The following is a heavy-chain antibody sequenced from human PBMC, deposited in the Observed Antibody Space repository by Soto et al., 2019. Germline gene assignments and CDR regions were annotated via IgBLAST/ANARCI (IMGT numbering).Heavy chain of an antibody. CDR2: VYPDDSDS. D-gene: IGHD4-17*01. J-gene: IGHJ4*02. CDR3: VATYGDYLDY. CDR1: GYKFTTYW. Sequence: GESLKISCKGSGYKFTTYWIGWVRQMPGKGLEWMAIVYPDDSDSRYSPSFQGQVTISADKSISTAYLQWSSLKASDTAIYYCVATYGDYLDYWGQGTLVTVSS. V-gene: IGHV5-51*01.